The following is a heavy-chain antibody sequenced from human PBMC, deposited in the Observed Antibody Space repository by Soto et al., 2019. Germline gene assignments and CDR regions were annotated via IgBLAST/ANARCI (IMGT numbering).Heavy chain of an antibody. V-gene: IGHV4-39*01. J-gene: IGHJ4*02. Sequence: SETLSLTCTVSGGSFKSGSYSWSWIRQPPGKGLEWIGYVYHTGRTYYNPSLKSRVTISVDTSKNQFSLKLSSVTAADTAVYYCARPRTLAYCGGDCYSGYYFDYWGQRTLVTVSS. CDR3: ARPRTLAYCGGDCYSGYYFDY. CDR2: VYHTGRT. CDR1: GGSFKSGSYS. D-gene: IGHD2-21*02.